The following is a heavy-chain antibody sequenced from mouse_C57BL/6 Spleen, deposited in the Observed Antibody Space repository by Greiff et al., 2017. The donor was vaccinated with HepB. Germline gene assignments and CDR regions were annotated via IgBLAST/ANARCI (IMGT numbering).Heavy chain of an antibody. J-gene: IGHJ4*01. CDR3: ARERNYYGSRDAMDY. D-gene: IGHD1-1*01. CDR2: IYPGDGDT. V-gene: IGHV1-82*01. CDR1: GYAFSSSW. Sequence: QVQLQQSGPELVKPGASVKISCKASGYAFSSSWMNWVKQRPGKGLEWIGRIYPGDGDTNYNGKFKGKATLTADKSSSTAYMQLSSLTSEDSAVYFCARERNYYGSRDAMDYGGQGTSVTVSS.